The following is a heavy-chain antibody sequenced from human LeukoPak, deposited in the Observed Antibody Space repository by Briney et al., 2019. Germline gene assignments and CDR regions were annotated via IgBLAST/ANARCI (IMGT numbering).Heavy chain of an antibody. Sequence: GGSLRLSCAASGFTFSDYYMSWIRQAPGKGLEWVSYISSSGSTIYYADSVKGRFTISRDNAKNSLYLQMNSLRAEDTAVYYCARDSPSSGYYYYGMDVWGQGTTVTVSS. V-gene: IGHV3-11*01. D-gene: IGHD3-22*01. CDR1: GFTFSDYY. J-gene: IGHJ6*02. CDR3: ARDSPSSGYYYYGMDV. CDR2: ISSSGSTI.